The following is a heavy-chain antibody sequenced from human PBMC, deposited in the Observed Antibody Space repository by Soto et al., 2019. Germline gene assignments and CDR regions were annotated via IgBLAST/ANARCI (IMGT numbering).Heavy chain of an antibody. J-gene: IGHJ3*02. D-gene: IGHD3-22*01. V-gene: IGHV3-23*01. Sequence: GGSLRLSCAASGFTFSSYAMSWVRQAPGKGLEWVSAISGSGGSTYYADSVKGRFTISRDNSKNTLYPQMNSLRAEDTAVYYCAKTPYYYDSEDAFDIWGQGTMVTVSS. CDR1: GFTFSSYA. CDR2: ISGSGGST. CDR3: AKTPYYYDSEDAFDI.